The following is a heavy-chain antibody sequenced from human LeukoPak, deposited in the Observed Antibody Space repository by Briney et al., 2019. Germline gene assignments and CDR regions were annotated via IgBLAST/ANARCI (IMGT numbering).Heavy chain of an antibody. Sequence: PGGSLRLSCVASGFTFSDYPMSWVRQAPGKGLGWVASLNLDGSDKYYVDSVKGRFTISRDNAKNSLYLQMDSLRVEDTAVYYCAKGKRYPDYWGQGTLVTVSS. CDR3: AKGKRYPDY. CDR1: GFTFSDYP. V-gene: IGHV3-7*03. CDR2: LNLDGSDK. J-gene: IGHJ4*02. D-gene: IGHD1-1*01.